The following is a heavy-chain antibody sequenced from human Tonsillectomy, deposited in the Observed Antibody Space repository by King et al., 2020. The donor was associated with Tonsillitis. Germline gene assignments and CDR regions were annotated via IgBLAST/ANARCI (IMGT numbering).Heavy chain of an antibody. D-gene: IGHD5-24*01. CDR1: GGTFSSYA. V-gene: IGHV1-69*09. CDR2: IIPIRGIA. Sequence: HVQLVESGAEVKKPGSSVKVSCKASGGTFSSYAISWVRQAPGQGLEWMGRIIPIRGIANYAQKVKGRVTITADKSTSTAYMGLRSLRSEETAVYYCAKGYGYNYAFDIWGQGTMVTVSS. CDR3: AKGYGYNYAFDI. J-gene: IGHJ3*02.